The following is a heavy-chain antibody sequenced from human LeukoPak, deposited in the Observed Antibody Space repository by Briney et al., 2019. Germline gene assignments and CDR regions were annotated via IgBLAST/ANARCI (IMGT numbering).Heavy chain of an antibody. CDR2: KFSHDGTT. V-gene: IGHV1-46*02. Sequence: ASVKVSCKTSGYSFNSHHVHWVRQAPGQGLEWMGVKFSHDGTTSYTQNFQGRLTMTRDTSTSTVYMELSSLRSEDTAVYYCARDSGNFHFDMDVWGQGTTVIVSS. D-gene: IGHD3-10*01. CDR1: GYSFNSHH. J-gene: IGHJ6*02. CDR3: ARDSGNFHFDMDV.